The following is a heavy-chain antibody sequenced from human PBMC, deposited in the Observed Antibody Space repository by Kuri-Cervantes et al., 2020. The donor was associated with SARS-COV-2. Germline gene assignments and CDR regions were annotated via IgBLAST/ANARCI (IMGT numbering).Heavy chain of an antibody. V-gene: IGHV3-30*02. J-gene: IGHJ4*02. CDR1: GFTFSSYD. Sequence: GGSLRLSCAASGFTFSSYDMHWVRQAPGKGLEWVAFIRYDGSNKYYADSVKGRFTTSRDNSKNTLYLQMNSLRAEDTAVYYCAKDSLLEVKFDYWGQGTLVTVSS. CDR3: AKDSLLEVKFDY. D-gene: IGHD1-1*01. CDR2: IRYDGSNK.